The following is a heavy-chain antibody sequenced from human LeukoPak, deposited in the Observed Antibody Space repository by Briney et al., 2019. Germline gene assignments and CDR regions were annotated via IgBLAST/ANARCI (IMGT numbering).Heavy chain of an antibody. CDR1: GFTFSVYS. CDR2: SSSSSSTV. V-gene: IGHV3-48*04. J-gene: IGHJ6*03. Sequence: PGGSLRLSCAASGFTFSVYSMNWVRQAPGKGLEWVSYSSSSSSTVYYADSVKGRFTISRDNAKNSLYLQMNSLRAEDTAVYYCARRNSKNFYYYYMDVWGRGTTVTVSS. CDR3: ARRNSKNFYYYYMDV. D-gene: IGHD2-21*01.